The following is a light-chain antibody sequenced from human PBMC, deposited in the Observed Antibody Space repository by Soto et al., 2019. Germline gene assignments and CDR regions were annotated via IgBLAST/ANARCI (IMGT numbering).Light chain of an antibody. CDR1: QSISSW. CDR3: QHYHSSPLT. CDR2: DAS. J-gene: IGKJ4*01. Sequence: DIQMTQSPSTLSASVGDRVTITCRASQSISSWLAWYQQKPGKAPKLLIYDASSLERGVPSRFSCSGSGTEFTLTISNLQPDDFATYYCQHYHSSPLTFGGGTEVEIK. V-gene: IGKV1-5*01.